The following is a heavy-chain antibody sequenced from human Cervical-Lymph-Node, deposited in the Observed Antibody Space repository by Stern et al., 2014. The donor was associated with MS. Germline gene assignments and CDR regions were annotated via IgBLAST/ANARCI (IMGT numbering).Heavy chain of an antibody. CDR3: ARDLAAADRTGFVFYYGMDV. CDR2: IYTRGST. D-gene: IGHD6-13*01. Sequence: QVQLQESGPGLVKPSQALSLTCTVSGGSISSSGNYWSWIRQPAGKGLEWIGRIYTRGSTKDNSSLKSRVTISVARSKNQFSLKQPSATAADTAVYFCARDLAAADRTGFVFYYGMDVWGPGTTVTVSS. CDR1: GGSISSSGNY. V-gene: IGHV4-61*02. J-gene: IGHJ6*02.